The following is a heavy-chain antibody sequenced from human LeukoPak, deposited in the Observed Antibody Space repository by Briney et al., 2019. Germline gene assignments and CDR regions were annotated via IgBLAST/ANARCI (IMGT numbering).Heavy chain of an antibody. CDR2: IYWDDDK. J-gene: IGHJ4*02. Sequence: SGPTLVKPTQTLTLTCTFSGFSLSTSGVGVGWIRQPPGKALEWLALIYWDDDKRYSPSLKSRLTITKDTSKNQVVLTMTNMDPVDTATYYCAHSPDYCGGDCYSFDYWGQGTLVTVSS. CDR3: AHSPDYCGGDCYSFDY. D-gene: IGHD2-21*02. V-gene: IGHV2-5*02. CDR1: GFSLSTSGVG.